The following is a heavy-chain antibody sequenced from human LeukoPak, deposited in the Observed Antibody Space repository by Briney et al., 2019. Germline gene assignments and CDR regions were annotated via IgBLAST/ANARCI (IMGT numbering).Heavy chain of an antibody. Sequence: ASVKVSCKASGYTFTGYYMHWVRQAPGQGLEWMGWINPNSGGTNYAQKFQGRVTMTRDTSISTAYMELSRLRSDDTAVYYCARPRYTMYNWFDPWGQGTLVTVSP. CDR2: INPNSGGT. J-gene: IGHJ5*02. V-gene: IGHV1-2*02. D-gene: IGHD2-2*02. CDR1: GYTFTGYY. CDR3: ARPRYTMYNWFDP.